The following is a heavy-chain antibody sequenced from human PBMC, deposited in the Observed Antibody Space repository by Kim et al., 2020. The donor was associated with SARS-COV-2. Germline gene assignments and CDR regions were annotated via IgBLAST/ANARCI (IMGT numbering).Heavy chain of an antibody. CDR3: EGGGPSLCS. D-gene: IGHD2-15*01. Sequence: GGSLRLSCVTSGVSFTENDMSWVRQAPGKGLEWVATILRSGGNTYYADSVKGRFTISRDTSRSILYLQTNSLTADDTALYYCEGGGPSLCSWGPGTQVT. J-gene: IGHJ5*02. V-gene: IGHV3-23*01. CDR1: GVSFTEND. CDR2: ILRSGGNT.